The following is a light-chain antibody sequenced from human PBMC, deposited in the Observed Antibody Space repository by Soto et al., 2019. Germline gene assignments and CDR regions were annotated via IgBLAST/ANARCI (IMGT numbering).Light chain of an antibody. J-gene: IGLJ2*01. CDR3: SSYGGSNNHVV. Sequence: QSVLTQPPSASGSPGQSVTISCTGTSSDVGGYNYVSWYQQHPGKAPKLMIYEVSKRPSGVPDRFSGSKSGNTASLTVSGLQADDEADYYCSSYGGSNNHVVFGGGTQLTVL. V-gene: IGLV2-8*01. CDR1: SSDVGGYNY. CDR2: EVS.